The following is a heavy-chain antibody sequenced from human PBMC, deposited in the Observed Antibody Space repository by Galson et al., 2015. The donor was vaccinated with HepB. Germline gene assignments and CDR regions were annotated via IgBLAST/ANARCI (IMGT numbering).Heavy chain of an antibody. J-gene: IGHJ5*02. CDR2: IIPIFGTA. D-gene: IGHD2-15*01. CDR1: GGTFSSYA. V-gene: IGHV1-69*13. CDR3: AKRGRGYCSGGSCYGDDGNWFDP. Sequence: SVKVSCKASGGTFSSYAISWVRQAPGQGLEWMGGIIPIFGTANYAQKFQGRVTITADEPTSTAYMELSSLRSGDTAVYYCAKRGRGYCSGGSCYGDDGNWFDPWGQGTLVTVSS.